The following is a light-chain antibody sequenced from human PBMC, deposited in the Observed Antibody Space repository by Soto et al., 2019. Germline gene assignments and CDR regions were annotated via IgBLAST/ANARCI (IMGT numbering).Light chain of an antibody. J-gene: IGLJ3*02. Sequence: QSVLTQPPSVSAAPGQRVTISCSGNSSNVGDNFVSWYQQPPEAAPKLLIYDNHKRPSGIPDRFSGSKSGTSATRGITGLQTGDEADYYCAPWDGSLRVVLFGGGTKL. V-gene: IGLV1-51*01. CDR2: DNH. CDR1: SSNVGDNF. CDR3: APWDGSLRVVL.